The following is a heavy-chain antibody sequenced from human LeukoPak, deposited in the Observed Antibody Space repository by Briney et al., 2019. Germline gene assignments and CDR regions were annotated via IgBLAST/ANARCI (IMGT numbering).Heavy chain of an antibody. D-gene: IGHD2-21*02. CDR3: AREEYCGGDCYSSGMDV. V-gene: IGHV3-66*01. CDR2: IYSGGST. J-gene: IGHJ6*02. CDR1: GFTVSSNY. Sequence: QAGGSLRLSCAASGFTVSSNYMSWVRQTPGKGLEWVSVIYSGGSTHYADSVKGRFTISRDNSKNTLYLQVNSLRAEDTAVYYCAREEYCGGDCYSSGMDVWGQGTTVTVSS.